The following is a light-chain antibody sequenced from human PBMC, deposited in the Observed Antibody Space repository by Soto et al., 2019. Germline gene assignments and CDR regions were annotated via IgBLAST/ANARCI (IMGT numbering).Light chain of an antibody. J-gene: IGKJ1*01. CDR1: QSISSN. CDR2: RTS. V-gene: IGKV3-15*01. CDR3: QHRSNWPGT. Sequence: EIVMTQSPATLSVSPGERATLSCRASQSISSNLAWYQQKPGQAPRLLMFRTSSRATGFPARFSGSGSGTEFTLTIRSLEPEDVAIYYCQHRSNWPGTFGQGTKVDIK.